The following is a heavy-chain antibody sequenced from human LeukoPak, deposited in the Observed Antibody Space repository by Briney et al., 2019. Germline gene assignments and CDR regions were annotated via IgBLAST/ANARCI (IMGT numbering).Heavy chain of an antibody. J-gene: IGHJ4*02. Sequence: GSLRLSRAASGFSVTSNHMNWVRQAPGKGLEWVSIIYTGGTTHYADSLNDRFTISRDDSINTLYLQMNSLRAEDTAVYYCARDSSSYYFDYWGQGTLVTVSS. CDR3: ARDSSSYYFDY. V-gene: IGHV3-66*01. D-gene: IGHD6-6*01. CDR1: GFSVTSNH. CDR2: IYTGGTT.